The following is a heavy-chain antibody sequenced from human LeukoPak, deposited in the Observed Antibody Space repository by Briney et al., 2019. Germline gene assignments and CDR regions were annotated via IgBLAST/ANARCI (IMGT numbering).Heavy chain of an antibody. CDR1: GGSISSYY. J-gene: IGHJ5*02. Sequence: SETLSLTCTVSGGSISSYYWSWIRQPPGKGLEWIGYIYYSGSTNYNPSLKSRVTISVDTSKNQFSLKLSSVTAADTAVYYCARHPSPYSSGWYLIEAGNWFDPWGQGTLVTVSS. CDR2: IYYSGST. V-gene: IGHV4-59*08. D-gene: IGHD6-19*01. CDR3: ARHPSPYSSGWYLIEAGNWFDP.